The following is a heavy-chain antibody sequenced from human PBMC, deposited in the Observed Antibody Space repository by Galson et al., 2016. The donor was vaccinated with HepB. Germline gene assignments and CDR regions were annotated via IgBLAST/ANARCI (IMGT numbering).Heavy chain of an antibody. CDR1: GFSLTTTAVG. Sequence: PALVKPTQTLTLTSTFSGFSLTTTAVGVGWFRQPPGKALEWLALIYWNDDNHYSPSLRSRLTLTKDTSKNHVVLTMTNMDPVDTATYYCAHGSGWLFDYWGQGTLVTVSS. J-gene: IGHJ4*02. CDR3: AHGSGWLFDY. V-gene: IGHV2-5*01. CDR2: IYWNDDN. D-gene: IGHD6-19*01.